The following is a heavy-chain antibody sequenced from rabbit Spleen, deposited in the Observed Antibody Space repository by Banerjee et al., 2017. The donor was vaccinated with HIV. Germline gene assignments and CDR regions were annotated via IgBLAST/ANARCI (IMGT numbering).Heavy chain of an antibody. Sequence: QSLEESGGDLVKPGASLTLTCTASGVSFTSDCYMCWVRQAPGKGLEWIACIDTGSSGFTYFASWAKGRFTISKTSSTTVTLQVTSLTAADTATYFCARNTFDDNGDLRDKLWGQGTLVTVS. V-gene: IGHV1S40*01. CDR1: GVSFTSDCY. CDR3: ARNTFDDNGDLRDKL. D-gene: IGHD2-1*01. J-gene: IGHJ3*01. CDR2: IDTGSSGFT.